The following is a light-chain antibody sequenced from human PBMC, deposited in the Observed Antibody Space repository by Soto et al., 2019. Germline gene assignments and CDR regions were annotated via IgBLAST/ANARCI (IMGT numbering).Light chain of an antibody. CDR3: QQYVSSVT. CDR1: QSVDSSF. V-gene: IGKV3-20*01. CDR2: GAS. Sequence: EIVLTQSPGSLSLSPGERATLSCRASQSVDSSFFAWYQQKPGQAPRLLIYGASNRATGIPDRFSGSGSGTDFTLTISRLEPEEFAVYYGQQYVSSVTFGQGTKVEIK. J-gene: IGKJ1*01.